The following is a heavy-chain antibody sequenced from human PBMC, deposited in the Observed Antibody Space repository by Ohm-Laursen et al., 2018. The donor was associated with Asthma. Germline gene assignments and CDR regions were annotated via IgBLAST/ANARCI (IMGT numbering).Heavy chain of an antibody. CDR1: GFIFSSYG. J-gene: IGHJ4*02. D-gene: IGHD4-23*01. CDR2: ISYDGSNK. V-gene: IGHV3-30*19. Sequence: SLRLSCAASGFIFSSYGMHWVRQAPGKGLEWVAVISYDGSNKYYADSVKGRFTISRDNSKNTLYLQMNSLRAEDTAVYYCARDYYGGNSVGNYWGQGTLVTVSS. CDR3: ARDYYGGNSVGNY.